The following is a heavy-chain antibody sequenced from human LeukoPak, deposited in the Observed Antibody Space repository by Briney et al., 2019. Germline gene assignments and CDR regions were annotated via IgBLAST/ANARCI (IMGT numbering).Heavy chain of an antibody. V-gene: IGHV1-69*04. CDR3: ARDKGHIVGHEAFDI. CDR2: IIPILGIA. J-gene: IGHJ3*02. D-gene: IGHD2-21*01. CDR1: GGTFSSYA. Sequence: SVKVSCKASGGTFSSYAISWVRQAPGQGLEWMGRIIPILGIANYAQKFQGRVTITADKSTSTAYMELSSLRSEDTAVYYCARDKGHIVGHEAFDIWGQGTMVTVSS.